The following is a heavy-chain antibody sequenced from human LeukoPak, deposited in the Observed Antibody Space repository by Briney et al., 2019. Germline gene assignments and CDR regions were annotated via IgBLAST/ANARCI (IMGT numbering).Heavy chain of an antibody. D-gene: IGHD6-13*01. V-gene: IGHV3-53*01. CDR3: ARGLPSSWGLSFDY. J-gene: IGHJ4*02. CDR1: GFTVSSNY. CDR2: IYSGGST. Sequence: AGGSLRLSCAASGFTVSSNYMSWVRQAPGKGLEWVSVIYSGGSTYYADSVKGRFTISRDNSKNTLYLQMNSLRAEDTAVYYCARGLPSSWGLSFDYWGQGTLVTVSS.